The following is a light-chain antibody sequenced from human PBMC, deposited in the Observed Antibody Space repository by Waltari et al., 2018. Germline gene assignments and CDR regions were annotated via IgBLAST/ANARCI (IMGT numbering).Light chain of an antibody. CDR3: VLYMGSAIWV. CDR2: STN. J-gene: IGLJ3*02. CDR1: SASVSNKCN. V-gene: IGLV8-61*01. Sequence: QAVVTQEPSLSVSPGGTVTLTCGLNSASVSNKCNPRWYQKTPGQPPRTLIYSTNTRSSGVPERFSGSILGNKAALTITGAQADDECDYYCVLYMGSAIWVFGGGTKLTVL.